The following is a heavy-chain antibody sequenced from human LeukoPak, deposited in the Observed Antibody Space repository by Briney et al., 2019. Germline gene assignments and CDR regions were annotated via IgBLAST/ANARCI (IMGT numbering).Heavy chain of an antibody. CDR1: GFTFSSYA. V-gene: IGHV3-23*01. D-gene: IGHD2-2*01. CDR3: AKHVRAYCSSTSCLLRFDY. J-gene: IGHJ4*02. CDR2: ISGSGGST. Sequence: GGSLRLSCAASGFTFSSYAMSWVRQAPGKGLEWVSAISGSGGSTYYADSVKGRSTISRDNSKNTLYLQMNSLRAEDTAVYYCAKHVRAYCSSTSCLLRFDYWGQGTLVTVSS.